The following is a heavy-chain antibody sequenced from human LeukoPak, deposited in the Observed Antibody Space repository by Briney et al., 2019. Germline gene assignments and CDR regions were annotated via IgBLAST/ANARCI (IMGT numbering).Heavy chain of an antibody. Sequence: GGSLRLSCAASGFTFSSYWMSWVRQAPGKGLEWVANIKQDGSEKYYVDSVKGRFTISRDNAKNSLYLQMNSLRAEDTAVYYCARGYSGYGWRDDNWFDPWGQGTLVTVSS. CDR2: IKQDGSEK. J-gene: IGHJ5*02. V-gene: IGHV3-7*04. CDR1: GFTFSSYW. D-gene: IGHD5-12*01. CDR3: ARGYSGYGWRDDNWFDP.